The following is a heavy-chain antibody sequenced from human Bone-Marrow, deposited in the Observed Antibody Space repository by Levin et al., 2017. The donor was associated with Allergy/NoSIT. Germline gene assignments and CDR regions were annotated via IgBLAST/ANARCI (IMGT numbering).Heavy chain of an antibody. J-gene: IGHJ6*03. CDR3: ARGLVGYGKYYYYMDV. V-gene: IGHV3-74*01. CDR1: GFTFSSYW. Sequence: GGSLRLSCAASGFTFSSYWMHWVRQAPGKGLVWVSRINSDGSSTSYADSVKGRFTISRDNAKNTLYLQMNSLRAEDTAVYYCARGLVGYGKYYYYMDVWGKGTTVTVSS. CDR2: INSDGSST. D-gene: IGHD5-12*01.